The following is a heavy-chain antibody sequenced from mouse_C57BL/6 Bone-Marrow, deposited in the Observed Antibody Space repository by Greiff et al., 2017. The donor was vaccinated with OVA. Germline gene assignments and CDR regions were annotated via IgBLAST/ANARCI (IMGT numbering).Heavy chain of an antibody. CDR2: IRSKSNNYAT. J-gene: IGHJ3*01. Sequence: DVKLQESGGGLVQPKGSLKLSCAASGFSFNTYAMNWVRQAPGKGLEWVARIRSKSNNYATYYADSVKDRFTISRDDSESMLYLQMNNLKTEDTAMYYCVRHGYGSSQAWFAYWGQGTLVTVSA. CDR1: GFSFNTYA. D-gene: IGHD1-1*01. V-gene: IGHV10-1*01. CDR3: VRHGYGSSQAWFAY.